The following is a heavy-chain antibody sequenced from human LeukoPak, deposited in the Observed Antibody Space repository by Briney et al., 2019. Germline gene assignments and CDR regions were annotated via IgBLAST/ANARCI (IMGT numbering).Heavy chain of an antibody. CDR1: GSTFSTYW. J-gene: IGHJ4*02. CDR3: VRDPLAARHIFDF. Sequence: PGGSLRPSFAASGSTFSTYWMSCVRQAPGKGLEWVANIKQDGSDKFYVHSVKGRFTISSDNAKNSLYLQMNSLRAEDTAVYYCVRDPLAARHIFDFWGQGTLVTVSS. V-gene: IGHV3-7*01. D-gene: IGHD6-6*01. CDR2: IKQDGSDK.